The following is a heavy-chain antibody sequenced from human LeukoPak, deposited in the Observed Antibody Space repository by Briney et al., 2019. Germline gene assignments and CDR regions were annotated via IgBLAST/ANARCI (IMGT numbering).Heavy chain of an antibody. Sequence: GGSLRLSCAASGFTFSSYWMHWVRQAPGKGLVWVSRINTDGSSTSYADSVKGRFTISRDNAKNTLYLQMNSLRAEDTAVYYCARSGRGYYGSGSYYNAPNPDYYYYYMDVWGKGTTVTVSS. J-gene: IGHJ6*03. V-gene: IGHV3-74*01. D-gene: IGHD3-10*01. CDR2: INTDGSST. CDR1: GFTFSSYW. CDR3: ARSGRGYYGSGSYYNAPNPDYYYYYMDV.